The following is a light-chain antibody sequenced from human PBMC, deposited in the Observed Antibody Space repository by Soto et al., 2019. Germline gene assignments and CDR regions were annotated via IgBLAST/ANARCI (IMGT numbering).Light chain of an antibody. CDR1: QSISSY. Sequence: DIHMSQSPSAMSASVGYRFTITCRASQSISSYLNWYQQQPGKAPKLLXYAASSLQSGVPSRFSGSGSGTEFTLTISSLQHDDFANYYCQQYNSYYSLTFGGGTKVDIK. J-gene: IGKJ4*01. CDR2: AAS. CDR3: QQYNSYYSLT. V-gene: IGKV1-5*01.